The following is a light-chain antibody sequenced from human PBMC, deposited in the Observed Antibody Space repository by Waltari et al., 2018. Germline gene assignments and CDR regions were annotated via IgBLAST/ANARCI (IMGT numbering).Light chain of an antibody. CDR2: FRSDLDK. CDR3: MIWHNSASV. Sequence: QAVLTQPSSLSASPGASARLTCTLHSGINVADRKIYWYQQKPGKPPQYLLRFRSDLDKQLASGRPSRFSGSKDVSANAGILLISGLQSEDEADYFCMIWHNSASVFGGGTTLTVL. J-gene: IGLJ2*01. CDR1: SGINVADRK. V-gene: IGLV5-45*03.